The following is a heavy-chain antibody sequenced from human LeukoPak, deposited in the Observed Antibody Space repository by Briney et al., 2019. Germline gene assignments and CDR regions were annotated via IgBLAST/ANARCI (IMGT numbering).Heavy chain of an antibody. V-gene: IGHV7-4-1*02. CDR2: INTNTGNP. D-gene: IGHD3-10*01. Sequence: ASVKVSCKASGGTFSSYAISWVRQAPGQGLEWMGWINTNTGNPTYAQGFTGRFVFSLDTSVSTAYLQISSLKAEDTAVYYCARGYGSGSYYNVPYGYWGQGTLVTVSS. J-gene: IGHJ4*02. CDR3: ARGYGSGSYYNVPYGY. CDR1: GGTFSSYA.